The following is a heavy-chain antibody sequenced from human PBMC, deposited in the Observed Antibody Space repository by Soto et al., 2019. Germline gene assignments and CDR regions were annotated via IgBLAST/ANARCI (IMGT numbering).Heavy chain of an antibody. CDR1: GLSLRTTGVG. CDR3: VQSRCGGDCLEIYSSHAYNGLDV. J-gene: IGHJ6*02. CDR2: LYWDDDQ. Sequence: QVTSKESGPTLVKPTQTLTLTCTVSGLSLRTTGVGVGWVRQPPGKALEWLALLYWDDDQRSSPSLRSRLTIAKDISEKQVVLTMTNMDTVDTATYYCVQSRCGGDCLEIYSSHAYNGLDVWGQGTTVTVSS. V-gene: IGHV2-5*02. D-gene: IGHD2-21*02.